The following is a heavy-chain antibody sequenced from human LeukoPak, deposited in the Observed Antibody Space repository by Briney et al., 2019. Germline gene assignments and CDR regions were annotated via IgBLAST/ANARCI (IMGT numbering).Heavy chain of an antibody. Sequence: GGSLRLSCAASGFTFSNYAMCWGRQAPGRGLEWVSAITNSGTGTYYADSVRGRFTTSRDNSKNTLYLQIHSLRAEDTALYYCARREPTVTPPYHDYFDYWGQGTLVTVSS. CDR3: ARREPTVTPPYHDYFDY. V-gene: IGHV3-23*01. CDR2: ITNSGTGT. D-gene: IGHD4-17*01. J-gene: IGHJ4*02. CDR1: GFTFSNYA.